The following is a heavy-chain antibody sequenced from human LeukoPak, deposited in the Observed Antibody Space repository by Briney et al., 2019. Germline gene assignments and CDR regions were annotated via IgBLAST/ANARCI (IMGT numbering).Heavy chain of an antibody. CDR1: GGSISSGSYY. D-gene: IGHD3-22*01. CDR3: ARPYDSSGYDAFDI. Sequence: SETLSLTCTVSGGSISSGSYYWSWIRQPAGKGLEWIGRIYTSGSTNYNPSLKSRVTISVDTSKNQFSLKLSSVTAADTAVYYCARPYDSSGYDAFDIWGQGTMVTVSS. V-gene: IGHV4-61*02. J-gene: IGHJ3*02. CDR2: IYTSGST.